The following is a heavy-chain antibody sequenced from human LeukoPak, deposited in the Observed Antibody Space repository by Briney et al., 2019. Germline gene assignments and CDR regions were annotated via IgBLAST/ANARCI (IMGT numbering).Heavy chain of an antibody. D-gene: IGHD2-8*01. CDR1: GGTFSSYA. Sequence: SVKVSCKASGGTFSSYAISWVRQAPGQGLEWMGGIIPIFGTANYAQKFQGRVTITADESTSTAYMELSSLRTEDTAVYYCVRVSGFCTNGVCPSFDPWGQGTLVTVSS. V-gene: IGHV1-69*13. CDR2: IIPIFGTA. CDR3: VRVSGFCTNGVCPSFDP. J-gene: IGHJ5*02.